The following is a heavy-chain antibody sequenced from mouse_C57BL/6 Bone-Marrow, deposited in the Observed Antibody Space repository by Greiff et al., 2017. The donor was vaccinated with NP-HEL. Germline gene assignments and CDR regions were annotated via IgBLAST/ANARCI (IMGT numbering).Heavy chain of an antibody. V-gene: IGHV2-2*01. CDR3: ARNGGYYDYDGYDVDY. CDR1: GFSLTSYG. J-gene: IGHJ2*01. CDR2: IWSGGST. Sequence: QVQLKESGPGLVQPSQSLSITCTVSGFSLTSYGVHWVRQSPGKGLEWLGVIWSGGSTDYNAAFISRLSISKDNSKSQVFFKMNSLQADDTAIYYCARNGGYYDYDGYDVDYWGQGTTLTVSS. D-gene: IGHD2-4*01.